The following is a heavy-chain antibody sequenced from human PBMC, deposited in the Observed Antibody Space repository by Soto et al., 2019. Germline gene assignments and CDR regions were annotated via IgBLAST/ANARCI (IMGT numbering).Heavy chain of an antibody. D-gene: IGHD3-22*01. V-gene: IGHV4-31*03. CDR1: GGSISSGGYY. Sequence: SETLSLTCTVSGGSISSGGYYWSWIRQHPGKGLEWIGYIYYSGSTYYNPSLKSRVTISVDTSKNQFSLKLSSVTAADTAVYYCARDKWGYDSSGYYAWFDPWGQGTLVTVSS. CDR2: IYYSGST. J-gene: IGHJ5*02. CDR3: ARDKWGYDSSGYYAWFDP.